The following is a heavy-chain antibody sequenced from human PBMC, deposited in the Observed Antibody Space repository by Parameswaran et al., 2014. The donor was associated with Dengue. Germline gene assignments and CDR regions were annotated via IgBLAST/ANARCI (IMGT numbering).Heavy chain of an antibody. Sequence: WVRQAPGQRLEWMGWINSGNGERNYSQRFQGRLTLSRDTSANTAYMQLTSLGSEDTAVYYCARLAGTAHRIFSWLDPWGQGTLVTVSS. V-gene: IGHV1-3*01. J-gene: IGHJ5*02. CDR3: ARLAGTAHRIFSWLDP. CDR2: INSGNGER. D-gene: IGHD2/OR15-2a*01.